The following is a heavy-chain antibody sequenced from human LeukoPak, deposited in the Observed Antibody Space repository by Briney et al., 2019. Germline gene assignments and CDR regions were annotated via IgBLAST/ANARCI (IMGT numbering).Heavy chain of an antibody. CDR2: INHSGST. CDR3: ARERSKYCSGGSCYRVNWFDP. Sequence: PSETLSLTCAVDGGSFSGYYWRWIRQPPGRGLEWIGEINHSGSTNYNPSLKRRVTISVDTSKNQFSLKLSSVTAADTAVYYCARERSKYCSGGSCYRVNWFDPWGQGTLVTVSS. D-gene: IGHD2-15*01. V-gene: IGHV4-34*01. CDR1: GGSFSGYY. J-gene: IGHJ5*02.